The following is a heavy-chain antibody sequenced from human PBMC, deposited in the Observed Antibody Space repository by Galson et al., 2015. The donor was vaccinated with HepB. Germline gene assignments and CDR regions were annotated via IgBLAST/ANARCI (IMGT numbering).Heavy chain of an antibody. CDR2: IVVGSGNT. V-gene: IGHV1-58*02. J-gene: IGHJ4*02. CDR3: AAIPNYYDSSGYPSFGY. Sequence: SVTVSCKAFGFTFTSSAMQWVRQARGQRLEWIGWIVVGSGNTNYAQKFQERVTITRDMSTSTAYMELSSLRSEDTAVYYCAAIPNYYDSSGYPSFGYWGQGTLVTVSS. D-gene: IGHD3-22*01. CDR1: GFTFTSSA.